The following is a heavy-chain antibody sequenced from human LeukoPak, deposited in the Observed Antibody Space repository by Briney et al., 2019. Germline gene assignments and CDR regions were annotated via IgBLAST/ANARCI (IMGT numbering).Heavy chain of an antibody. D-gene: IGHD6-13*01. CDR1: GGSFSGYY. CDR2: INPTGST. Sequence: SETLSLTCAVYGGSFSGYYYTWIRQFPGKGLEWIGEINPTGSTNYNSSLKSRLTISADTSNNQFCLNLSSVTAADTAVYYCARPRYSSRSFDYWGQGTLVTVSS. CDR3: ARPRYSSRSFDY. J-gene: IGHJ4*02. V-gene: IGHV4-34*01.